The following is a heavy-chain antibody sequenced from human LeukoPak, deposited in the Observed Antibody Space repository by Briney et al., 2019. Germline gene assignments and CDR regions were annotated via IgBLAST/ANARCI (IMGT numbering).Heavy chain of an antibody. CDR1: GYTFTNYG. Sequence: ASVKVSCKASGYTFTNYGISWVRQAPGQGLEWMGWISAYNGNTNYAQKLQGRVTITRNTSISTAYMELSSLRSEDTAVYYCARGVPVAGTRWFDPWGQGTLVTVSS. J-gene: IGHJ5*02. CDR3: ARGVPVAGTRWFDP. V-gene: IGHV1-18*01. CDR2: ISAYNGNT. D-gene: IGHD6-19*01.